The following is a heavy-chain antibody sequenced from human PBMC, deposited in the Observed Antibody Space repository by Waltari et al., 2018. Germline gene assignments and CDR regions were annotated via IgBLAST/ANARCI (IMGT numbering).Heavy chain of an antibody. D-gene: IGHD3-3*01. CDR2: FDPEDGET. CDR3: ATVDYDPRHNWFDP. V-gene: IGHV1-24*01. CDR1: GSPLPDFP. Sequence: QVQLFQSGAEVTQPGASVKVSSKFSGSPLPDFPMHWLLQPPGKGLEWMGGFDPEDGETIYAQKFQGRVTMTEDTSTDTAYMELSSLRSEDTAVYYCATVDYDPRHNWFDPWGQGTLVTVSS. J-gene: IGHJ5*02.